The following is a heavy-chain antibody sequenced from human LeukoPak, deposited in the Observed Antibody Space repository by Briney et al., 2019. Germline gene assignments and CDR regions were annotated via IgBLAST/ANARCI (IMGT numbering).Heavy chain of an antibody. D-gene: IGHD1-1*01. CDR3: ARDDYQLGSYYYGMDV. V-gene: IGHV3-7*01. J-gene: IGHJ6*02. Sequence: GGSLRLSCAASGFTFSSYWMTWVRQAPGKGLEWVANMKQDGSEKYYVDSVKGRFTISRDNAQNSLYLQMNSLRAEDTAVYYCARDDYQLGSYYYGMDVWGQGTTVTVS. CDR1: GFTFSSYW. CDR2: MKQDGSEK.